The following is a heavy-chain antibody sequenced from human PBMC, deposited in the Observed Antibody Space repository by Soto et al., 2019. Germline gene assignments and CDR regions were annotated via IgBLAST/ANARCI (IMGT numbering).Heavy chain of an antibody. Sequence: SGPTLVNPTQTLTLTCTFSGFSLSTSGVSVGWIRQPPGKAMEWLALIYWDDDKRYSPSLKSRITITKNTSKTKVVLTKTKIDPVDTATYFCALILYDGSGYYSSPLAYWGQGTPVPVSP. CDR1: GFSLSTSGVS. CDR3: ALILYDGSGYYSSPLAY. CDR2: IYWDDDK. J-gene: IGHJ4*02. D-gene: IGHD3-22*01. V-gene: IGHV2-5*02.